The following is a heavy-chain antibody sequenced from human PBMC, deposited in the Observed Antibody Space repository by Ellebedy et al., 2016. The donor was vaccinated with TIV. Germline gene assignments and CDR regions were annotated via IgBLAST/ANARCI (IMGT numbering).Heavy chain of an antibody. J-gene: IGHJ4*02. CDR2: ISAYNGNT. D-gene: IGHD1-1*01. CDR1: GYTFTSYG. Sequence: AASVKVSCKASGYTFTSYGISWVRQAPGQGLEWMGWISAYNGNTNYAQKLQGRVTMTTDTSTSTAYMELRSLRSDDTAVYYCARDRPEEGSWNRLGYWGQGTLVTVSS. CDR3: ARDRPEEGSWNRLGY. V-gene: IGHV1-18*01.